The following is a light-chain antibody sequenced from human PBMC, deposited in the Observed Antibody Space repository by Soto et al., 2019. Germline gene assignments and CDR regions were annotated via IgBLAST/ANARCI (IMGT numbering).Light chain of an antibody. CDR1: NTDVVGYEY. J-gene: IGLJ1*01. CDR2: DVT. CDR3: CSFTSSSTYL. V-gene: IGLV2-14*01. Sequence: QSALTQPASVSGSPGQSVTISCTGTNTDVVGYEYLSWYQQHPGKAPKHMMYDVTDRPSGVSIRFSGSKSGNTASLTISGLQAADEADDYCCSFTSSSTYLFGSGTKLTVL.